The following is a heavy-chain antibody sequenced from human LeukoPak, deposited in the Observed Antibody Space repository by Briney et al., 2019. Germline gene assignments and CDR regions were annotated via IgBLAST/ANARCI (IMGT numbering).Heavy chain of an antibody. CDR2: IYYSGST. Sequence: PSETLSLTCTVSGGSISSGDYYWSWIRQPPGKGLEWIGYIYYSGSTYYNPSLKSRVTISVDTSKNQFSLKLSSVTAADTAAYYCARTTTAIRWFDPWGQGTLVTVSP. D-gene: IGHD4-11*01. CDR1: GGSISSGDYY. CDR3: ARTTTAIRWFDP. J-gene: IGHJ5*02. V-gene: IGHV4-30-4*08.